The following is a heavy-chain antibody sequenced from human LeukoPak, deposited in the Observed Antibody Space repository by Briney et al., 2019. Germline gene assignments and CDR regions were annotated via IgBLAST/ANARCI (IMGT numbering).Heavy chain of an antibody. V-gene: IGHV1-8*01. CDR2: MNPNSGNT. CDR1: GYTFTSYD. D-gene: IGHD4-17*01. J-gene: IGHJ6*02. Sequence: ASVKVSCKASGYTFTSYDINWVRQATRQGLEWMGWMNPNSGNTGYAQKFQGRVTMTRNTSISTAYMELSSLRSEDTAVYYCARVPSDYGDYAYYGMDVWGQGTTVTVSS. CDR3: ARVPSDYGDYAYYGMDV.